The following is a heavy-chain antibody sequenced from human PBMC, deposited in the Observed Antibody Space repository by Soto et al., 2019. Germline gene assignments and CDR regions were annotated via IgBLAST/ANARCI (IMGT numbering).Heavy chain of an antibody. CDR3: ATWVDYGDFEGFDF. CDR1: GYSFTDYK. J-gene: IGHJ4*01. CDR2: VDPNGGGS. V-gene: IGHV1-2*04. Sequence: ASVKVSCKTSGYSFTDYKLHWVRQAPGQGLEWMGWVDPNGGGSNSAQKFQGSVTMTWDTSITTAYFDLTRLTTNDTATYFCATWVDYGDFEGFDFWG. D-gene: IGHD4-17*01.